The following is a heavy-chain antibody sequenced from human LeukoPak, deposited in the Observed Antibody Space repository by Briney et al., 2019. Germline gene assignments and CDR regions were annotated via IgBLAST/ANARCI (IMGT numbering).Heavy chain of an antibody. CDR1: GYTFAAYY. J-gene: IGHJ5*02. Sequence: GASVTVSCKASGYTFAAYYLHWVRQAPAQGLEWMGWVNPNSGGTNYAQKFQGRVTMPRDTSISTGYMELSRLKSDDTAVYYCARGNPSVASAPEGARHNLFDPWGQGTLVTVSS. CDR2: VNPNSGGT. D-gene: IGHD1-14*01. V-gene: IGHV1-2*02. CDR3: ARGNPSVASAPEGARHNLFDP.